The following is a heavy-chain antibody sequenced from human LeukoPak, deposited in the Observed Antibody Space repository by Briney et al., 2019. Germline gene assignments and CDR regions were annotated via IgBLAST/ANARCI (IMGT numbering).Heavy chain of an antibody. Sequence: GGSLRLSCVASGFTFSDHWMHWVRHAPGKGLVWVSRINSDGSSASYADSVTGRFTISRDNAKNTLYLQMNSLRAEDTAVYYCAKNYYGSGSYYNAGAFDIWGQGTMVTVSS. D-gene: IGHD3-10*01. CDR3: AKNYYGSGSYYNAGAFDI. J-gene: IGHJ3*02. V-gene: IGHV3-74*01. CDR2: INSDGSSA. CDR1: GFTFSDHW.